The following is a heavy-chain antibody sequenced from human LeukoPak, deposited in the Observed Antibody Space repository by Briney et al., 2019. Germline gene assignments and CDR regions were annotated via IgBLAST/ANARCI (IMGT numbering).Heavy chain of an antibody. J-gene: IGHJ4*02. D-gene: IGHD3-9*01. CDR2: ITVSGGGT. Sequence: PGGSLRLSCATSGFTFSSYAMSWVRQAPGKGLEWVSAITVSGGGTYYADSVKGRFTISRDNSKNTLFLQMNSLRAEDTAVYYCARRIDWSHDYWGQGTLLTVSS. CDR3: ARRIDWSHDY. CDR1: GFTFSSYA. V-gene: IGHV3-23*01.